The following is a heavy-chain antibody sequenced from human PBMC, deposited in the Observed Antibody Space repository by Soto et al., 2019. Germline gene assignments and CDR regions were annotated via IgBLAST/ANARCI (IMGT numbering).Heavy chain of an antibody. V-gene: IGHV3-30-3*01. D-gene: IGHD4-17*01. J-gene: IGHJ4*02. CDR3: ARDGYGGNSEVYFDY. CDR1: GFTFSSYA. Sequence: QVQLVESGGGVVQPGRSLRLSCAASGFTFSSYAMHWVRQAPGKGLEWVAVISYDGSNKYYADSVKGRFTISRDNSKNTLYLQMNSLRAEDTAVYYCARDGYGGNSEVYFDYWGQGTLVTVSS. CDR2: ISYDGSNK.